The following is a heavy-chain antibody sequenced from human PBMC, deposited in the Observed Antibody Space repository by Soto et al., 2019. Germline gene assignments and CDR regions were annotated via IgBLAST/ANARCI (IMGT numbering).Heavy chain of an antibody. J-gene: IGHJ4*01. D-gene: IGHD3-22*01. Sequence: QVQLQESGPGLVKPSETLSLTCTVSGASVSSGRYYWSGIRQPPGKGVDWIGHIYYSGSTNYNPSLKSRVTMSEDTSKLQFALKLRSVTAADTAVYYCAREPRGNYYDSSGPFDYWGHGNLVTVSS. CDR1: GASVSSGRYY. CDR2: IYYSGST. V-gene: IGHV4-61*01. CDR3: AREPRGNYYDSSGPFDY.